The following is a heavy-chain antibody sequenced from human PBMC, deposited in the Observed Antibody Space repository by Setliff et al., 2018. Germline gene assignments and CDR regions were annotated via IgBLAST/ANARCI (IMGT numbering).Heavy chain of an antibody. CDR2: INSDGSST. D-gene: IGHD2-21*01. CDR3: ARGGRGLIYN. Sequence: GGSLRLSCAASGFTLSSYWMHWVRQVPGKGLVWVSRINSDGSSTGYADSVKGRFTISRDNAKNTLFLQMNSLRAEDTAVYYCARGGRGLIYNWGQGTQVTVSS. CDR1: GFTLSSYW. V-gene: IGHV3-74*01. J-gene: IGHJ4*02.